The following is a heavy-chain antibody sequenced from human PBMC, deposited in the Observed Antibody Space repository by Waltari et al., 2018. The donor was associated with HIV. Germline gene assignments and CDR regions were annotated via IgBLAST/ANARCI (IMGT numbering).Heavy chain of an antibody. D-gene: IGHD2-8*01. Sequence: QVSLHASCPGQLEASQTLSLTCGVSGDIISTNSAAWNWVRQSPSKGLEWLGKKYHRSRWHSDYAGSVRGQICINVDPARNSFSLELKSGTLEDSGTNFCVRESFGVEYWGRGHLVNVSS. J-gene: IGHJ4*02. CDR2: KYHRSRWHS. V-gene: IGHV6-1*01. CDR3: VRESFGVEY. CDR1: GDIISTNSAA.